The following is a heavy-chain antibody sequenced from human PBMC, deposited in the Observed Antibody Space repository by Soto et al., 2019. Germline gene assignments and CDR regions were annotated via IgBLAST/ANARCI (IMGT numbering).Heavy chain of an antibody. Sequence: QLQLQESGSGLVKPSQTLSLTCAVSGGSISSGGYSWSWIRQPPGKGLEWIGYIYHSGSTYYNPSLKSRVTRSVDRSKNQFSLKLSSVTAADTAVYYCARETTVTSNGFDPWGQGTLVTVSS. J-gene: IGHJ5*02. CDR1: GGSISSGGYS. D-gene: IGHD4-17*01. CDR2: IYHSGST. V-gene: IGHV4-30-2*01. CDR3: ARETTVTSNGFDP.